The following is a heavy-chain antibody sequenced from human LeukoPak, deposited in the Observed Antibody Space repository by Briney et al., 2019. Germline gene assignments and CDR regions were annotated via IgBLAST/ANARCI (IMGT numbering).Heavy chain of an antibody. D-gene: IGHD3-3*01. Sequence: GGSLRLSCATSGFTFSSYAMSWVRQAPGKGMEWVSAISGSGGSTYYADSVKGRFTIYIDNSKNTLYLEMSSLRAEDAAVYYCAKNYDFWSGYYLYHFDNWGQGTLVTVSS. CDR1: GFTFSSYA. V-gene: IGHV3-23*01. J-gene: IGHJ4*02. CDR2: ISGSGGST. CDR3: AKNYDFWSGYYLYHFDN.